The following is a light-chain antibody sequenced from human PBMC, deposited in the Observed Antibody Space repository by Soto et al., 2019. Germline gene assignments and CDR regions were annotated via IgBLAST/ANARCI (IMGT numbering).Light chain of an antibody. Sequence: IVLTQCPGTLSLSPWETDTLSCTASQTLSTNSLAWYQQRPGQTPRLLIYAASTRATGVPARFSGSGSGTDFTLTISRLEPEDFAVYYCHQYGSSPTTIGQGTKVDIK. J-gene: IGKJ1*01. CDR1: QTLSTNS. CDR2: AAS. CDR3: HQYGSSPTT. V-gene: IGKV3-20*01.